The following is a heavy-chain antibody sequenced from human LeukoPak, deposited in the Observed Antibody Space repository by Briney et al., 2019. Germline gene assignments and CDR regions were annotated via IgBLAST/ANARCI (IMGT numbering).Heavy chain of an antibody. CDR2: IYTSGST. D-gene: IGHD4-23*01. CDR3: ARAGYGGNPGYFDY. Sequence: PSETLSLTCTVSGGSISSSSYYWGWIRQPAGKGLEWIGRIYTSGSTNYNPSLKSRVTMSVDTSKNQFSLKLSSVTAADTAVYYCARAGYGGNPGYFDYWGQGTLVTVYS. CDR1: GGSISSSSYY. V-gene: IGHV4-61*02. J-gene: IGHJ4*02.